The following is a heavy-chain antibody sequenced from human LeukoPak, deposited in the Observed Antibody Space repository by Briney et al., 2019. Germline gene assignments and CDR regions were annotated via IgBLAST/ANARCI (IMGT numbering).Heavy chain of an antibody. V-gene: IGHV4-59*01. D-gene: IGHD4-17*01. J-gene: IGHJ6*02. CDR1: GGSISSYY. CDR2: IYYSGST. CDR3: ARLRAYDYGDYYYYGMDV. Sequence: SETLSLTCTVSGGSISSYYWSWIRQPPGKGLGWIGYIYYSGSTNYNPSLKSRVTISVDTSKNQFSLKLSSVTAADTAVYYCARLRAYDYGDYYYYGMDVWGQGTTVTVSS.